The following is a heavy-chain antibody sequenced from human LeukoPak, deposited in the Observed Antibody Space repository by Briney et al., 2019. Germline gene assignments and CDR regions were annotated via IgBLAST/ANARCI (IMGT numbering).Heavy chain of an antibody. Sequence: PVASVKVSCKASGYTFTSYGISWVRQAPGQGLEWMGWISGYNGNTNYAQKLQGRVTMTTDTSTSTAYMELRSLRSDDTAVYYCARDFGRDRVYYYYMDVWGKGTTVTVSS. J-gene: IGHJ6*03. CDR1: GYTFTSYG. CDR2: ISGYNGNT. V-gene: IGHV1-18*01. CDR3: ARDFGRDRVYYYYMDV. D-gene: IGHD2-15*01.